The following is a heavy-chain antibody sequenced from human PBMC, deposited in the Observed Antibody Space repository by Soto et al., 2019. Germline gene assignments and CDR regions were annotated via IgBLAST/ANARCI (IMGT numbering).Heavy chain of an antibody. J-gene: IGHJ6*02. Sequence: QVQLVESGGGVVQPGRSLRLSCAASGFTFSSYAMHWVRQAPGKGLEWVAVISYDGSNKYYADSVKGRFTISRDNSKNTLYLQMNSLRSEDTAVYYCARGGGNCISTSCYKMDVWGPGTTVTVSS. CDR2: ISYDGSNK. CDR1: GFTFSSYA. V-gene: IGHV3-30-3*01. D-gene: IGHD2-2*02. CDR3: ARGGGNCISTSCYKMDV.